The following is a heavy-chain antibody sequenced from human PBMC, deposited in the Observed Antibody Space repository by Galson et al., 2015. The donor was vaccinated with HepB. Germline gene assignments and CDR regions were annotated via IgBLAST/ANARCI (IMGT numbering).Heavy chain of an antibody. CDR3: ARDLRSSWQYYYYYYGMDV. CDR1: GFTFDDYT. J-gene: IGHJ6*02. V-gene: IGHV3-43*01. Sequence: SLRLSCAASGFTFDDYTMHWVRQAPGKGLEWVSLISWDGGSTYYADSVKGRFTISRDNSKNSLYLQMNSLRTEDTAVYYCARDLRSSWQYYYYYYGMDVWGQGTTVTVSS. D-gene: IGHD6-13*01. CDR2: ISWDGGST.